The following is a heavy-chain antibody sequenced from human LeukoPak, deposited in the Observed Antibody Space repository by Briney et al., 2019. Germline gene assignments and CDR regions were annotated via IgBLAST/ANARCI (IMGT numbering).Heavy chain of an antibody. D-gene: IGHD6-19*01. CDR3: ATSQYSSGWYDY. J-gene: IGHJ4*02. CDR1: GYTFTGYY. CDR2: INPNSGGT. Sequence: ASVKVSCKASGYTFTGYYMHWVRQAPGQGLEWMGWINPNSGGTNYAQKFQGRVTMTRDTSISTACMELSRLRSDDTAVYYCATSQYSSGWYDYWGQGTLVTVSS. V-gene: IGHV1-2*02.